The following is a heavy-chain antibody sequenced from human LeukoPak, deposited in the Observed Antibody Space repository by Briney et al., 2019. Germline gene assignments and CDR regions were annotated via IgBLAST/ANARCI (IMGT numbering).Heavy chain of an antibody. D-gene: IGHD6-13*01. CDR2: INHSGST. Sequence: SETLSLTCAVYGGSFSGYYWSWIRQPPGKGLEWIGEINHSGSTNYNPSPKSRVTISVDTSKNQFSLKLSSVTAADTAVYYCARTTLIAAAGPAFDIWGQGTMVTVSS. CDR3: ARTTLIAAAGPAFDI. J-gene: IGHJ3*02. V-gene: IGHV4-34*01. CDR1: GGSFSGYY.